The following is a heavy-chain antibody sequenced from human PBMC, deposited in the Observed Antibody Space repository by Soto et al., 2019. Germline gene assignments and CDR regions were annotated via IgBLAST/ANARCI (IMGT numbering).Heavy chain of an antibody. Sequence: SETLSLTCTFSCGSIISYYWSWIRQPPGKGLEWIGYIYYSGSTNYNPSLKSRVTISVDTSKNQFSLKLSSVTAADTAVYYCARWGLGDFWSGYSYYYYGMDVWGQGTTVTVSS. CDR2: IYYSGST. CDR3: ARWGLGDFWSGYSYYYYGMDV. CDR1: CGSIISYY. J-gene: IGHJ6*02. D-gene: IGHD3-3*01. V-gene: IGHV4-59*01.